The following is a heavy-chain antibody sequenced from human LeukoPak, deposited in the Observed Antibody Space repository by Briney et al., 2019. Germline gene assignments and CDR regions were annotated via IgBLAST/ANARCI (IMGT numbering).Heavy chain of an antibody. D-gene: IGHD5-12*01. J-gene: IGHJ4*02. Sequence: GRSLRLSCAASGFTFSSYGMHWVRQAPGKGLEWVAVIWYDGSNKYYADSVKGRFTISRDNSKNTLYLQMNSLRAEDTAVYYCAKGTRAGGYSGYEIDYWGQRTLVTVSS. V-gene: IGHV3-33*06. CDR2: IWYDGSNK. CDR3: AKGTRAGGYSGYEIDY. CDR1: GFTFSSYG.